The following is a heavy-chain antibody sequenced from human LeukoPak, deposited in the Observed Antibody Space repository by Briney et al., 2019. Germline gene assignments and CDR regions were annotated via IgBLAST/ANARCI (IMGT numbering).Heavy chain of an antibody. CDR2: IWYDGSNK. V-gene: IGHV3-33*01. Sequence: PGGSLRLSCAASGFTFSNYGMHWVRQAPGKGLEWVAVIWYDGSNKYYSDSVRGRFTISRDNSKSTLYLQMNSLRAEDTAVYYCARGYDYGDYGVVEWGQGTLVTVSS. CDR1: GFTFSNYG. J-gene: IGHJ4*02. CDR3: ARGYDYGDYGVVE. D-gene: IGHD4-17*01.